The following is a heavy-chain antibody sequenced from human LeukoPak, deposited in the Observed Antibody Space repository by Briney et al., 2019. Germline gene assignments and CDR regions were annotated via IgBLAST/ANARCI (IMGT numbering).Heavy chain of an antibody. D-gene: IGHD3-10*01. CDR2: ISGSGGST. V-gene: IGHV3-23*01. CDR1: GFTFSSYG. J-gene: IGHJ5*02. Sequence: GGSLRLSCAASGFTFSSYGMSWVRQAPGKGLEWVSAISGSGGSTYYADSVKGRFTISRDNSKNTLYLQMNSLRAEDTAVYYCAKDTGGLLWFGELFGPSWFDPWGQGTLVTVSS. CDR3: AKDTGGLLWFGELFGPSWFDP.